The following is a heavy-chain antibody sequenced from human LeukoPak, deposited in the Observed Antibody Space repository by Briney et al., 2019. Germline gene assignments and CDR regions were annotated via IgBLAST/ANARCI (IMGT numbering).Heavy chain of an antibody. CDR1: GYTFTGYY. J-gene: IGHJ3*02. Sequence: GASVEVSCKVSGYTFTGYYIHWVRQAPGQGLEWMGWINPNSGDTNYPQKFQGRVTMTRDTSVSTAYMELSRLRSDDTAVYYCARDPRLGPTNAFDIWGQGTMVTVSS. CDR2: INPNSGDT. D-gene: IGHD3-16*01. V-gene: IGHV1-2*02. CDR3: ARDPRLGPTNAFDI.